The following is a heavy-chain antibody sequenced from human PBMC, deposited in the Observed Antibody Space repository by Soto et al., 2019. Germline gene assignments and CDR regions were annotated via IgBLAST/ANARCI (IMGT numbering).Heavy chain of an antibody. CDR1: GYTFTSYD. CDR3: ARPLGYCSSTSCDDAFDI. Sequence: ASVKVSCKASGYTFTSYDINWVRQATGQGLEWMGWMNPNSGNTGYAQKFQGGVTMTRNTSISTAYMELSSLRSEDTAVYYCARPLGYCSSTSCDDAFDIWGQRTMVT. D-gene: IGHD2-2*01. V-gene: IGHV1-8*01. J-gene: IGHJ3*02. CDR2: MNPNSGNT.